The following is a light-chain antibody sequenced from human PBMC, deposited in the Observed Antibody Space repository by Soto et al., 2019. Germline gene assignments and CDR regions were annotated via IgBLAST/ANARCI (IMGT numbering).Light chain of an antibody. CDR3: QQYGSTLFT. J-gene: IGKJ3*01. V-gene: IGKV3-20*01. CDR1: QSVTSNY. CDR2: GAS. Sequence: EIVLTQSPGTLSLSPGERVTLSCRASQSVTSNYLAWYQQKPGQAPRLLIYGASRRATGIPDRFSGSGSGTDFTLTIGRLEPEDFAVYYCQQYGSTLFTFGPGTTVDIK.